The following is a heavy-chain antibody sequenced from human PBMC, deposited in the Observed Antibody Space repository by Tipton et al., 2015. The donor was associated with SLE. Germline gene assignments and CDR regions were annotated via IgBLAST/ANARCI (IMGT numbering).Heavy chain of an antibody. CDR1: GGSFTNYY. CDR3: ARAAYSGSSVDY. CDR2: IYSTGGT. D-gene: IGHD1-26*01. V-gene: IGHV4-4*07. Sequence: TLSLTCTVSGGSFTNYYWSWIRQPAGKRLEWIGRIYSTGGTNLNPSLKSRVSMSLDTANNQFSLKLSSVTAADRAVYYCARAAYSGSSVDYWGQGTLVTVSS. J-gene: IGHJ4*02.